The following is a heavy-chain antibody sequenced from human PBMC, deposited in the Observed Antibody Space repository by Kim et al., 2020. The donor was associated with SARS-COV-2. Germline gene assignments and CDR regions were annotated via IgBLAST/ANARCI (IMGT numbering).Heavy chain of an antibody. J-gene: IGHJ6*03. V-gene: IGHV1-46*01. D-gene: IGHD2-2*01. CDR3: ARDFHGGWDQLPYYYYYYYMDV. Sequence: ASVKVSCKASGYTFTSYYMHWLRQAPGQGLEWMGIINPSGGSTSYAQKFQGRVTMTRDTSTSTVYMELSSLRSEDTAVYYCARDFHGGWDQLPYYYYYYYMDVWGKGTTVTVSS. CDR1: GYTFTSYY. CDR2: INPSGGST.